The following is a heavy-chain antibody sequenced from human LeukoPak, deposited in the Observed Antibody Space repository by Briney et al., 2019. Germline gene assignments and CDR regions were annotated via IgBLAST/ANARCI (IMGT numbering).Heavy chain of an antibody. J-gene: IGHJ4*02. Sequence: GGSLRLSCAASGFTFSSYAMSWVRQAPGKGLEWVSAISGSGGSTYYADSVKGRSTISRDNSKNTLYLQMNSLRAEDTAVYYCAKSRDAWIQLWPSELWGQGTLVTVSS. V-gene: IGHV3-23*01. CDR2: ISGSGGST. D-gene: IGHD5-18*01. CDR1: GFTFSSYA. CDR3: AKSRDAWIQLWPSEL.